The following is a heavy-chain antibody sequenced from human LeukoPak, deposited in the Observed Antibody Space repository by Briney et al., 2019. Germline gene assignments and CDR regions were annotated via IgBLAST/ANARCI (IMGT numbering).Heavy chain of an antibody. Sequence: PSETLSLTCAVYGGSFSGYYWSWIRQPPGKGLEWIGEINHSGSTNYNPSLKSRVTISVDTSKNQFSLKLSSVTAADTAVYYCARCGPFRMAAAGSRGPPFFDYWGQGTLVTVSS. J-gene: IGHJ4*02. V-gene: IGHV4-34*01. CDR3: ARCGPFRMAAAGSRGPPFFDY. D-gene: IGHD6-13*01. CDR2: INHSGST. CDR1: GGSFSGYY.